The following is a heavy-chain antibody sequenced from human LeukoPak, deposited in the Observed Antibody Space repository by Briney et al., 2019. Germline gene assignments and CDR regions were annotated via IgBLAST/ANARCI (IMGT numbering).Heavy chain of an antibody. CDR3: ARGPQFSYLDY. D-gene: IGHD5-24*01. CDR2: IYYSGST. J-gene: IGHJ4*02. CDR1: GGSFSGYY. Sequence: PSETLSLTCAVYGGSFSGYYWSWIRQPPGKGLEWIGYIYYSGSTNYNPSLKSRVTISVDTSKNQFSLKLSSVTAADTAVYYCARGPQFSYLDYWGQGTLVTVSS. V-gene: IGHV4-59*01.